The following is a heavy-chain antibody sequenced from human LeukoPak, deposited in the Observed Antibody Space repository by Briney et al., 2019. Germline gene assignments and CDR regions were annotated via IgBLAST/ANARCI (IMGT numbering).Heavy chain of an antibody. D-gene: IGHD6-13*01. Sequence: GGSLRLSCAASGFTFSSYAMSWVRQAPGKGLEWVSASGGSGGTTYYADSVKGRFTISRDNSKNTLYLQMNSLRAEDTAVYYCAKDLRGSSWTGWFDPWGQGTLVTVSS. CDR2: SGGSGGTT. J-gene: IGHJ5*02. CDR1: GFTFSSYA. V-gene: IGHV3-23*01. CDR3: AKDLRGSSWTGWFDP.